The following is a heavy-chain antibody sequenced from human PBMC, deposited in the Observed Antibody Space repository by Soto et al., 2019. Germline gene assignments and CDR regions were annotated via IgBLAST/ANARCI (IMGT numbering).Heavy chain of an antibody. CDR2: LHYNGFA. J-gene: IGHJ4*02. Sequence: SETLSLTCTVSGASMNDYSGSWIRQSPGKGLEHIGYLHYNGFAEYSPSLRSRVSISMDTSKNQFSLKLSSVTAADTAIYYCARSGHIFAGVFWGQGILVTVSS. CDR1: GASMNDYS. V-gene: IGHV4-59*01. D-gene: IGHD3-16*01. CDR3: ARSGHIFAGVF.